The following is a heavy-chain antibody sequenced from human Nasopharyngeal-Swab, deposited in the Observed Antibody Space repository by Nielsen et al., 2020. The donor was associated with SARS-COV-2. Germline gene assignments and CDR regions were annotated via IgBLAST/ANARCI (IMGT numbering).Heavy chain of an antibody. J-gene: IGHJ3*02. CDR3: ARVLLRALGKFGEGYAFDI. CDR1: GFTFSSHS. Sequence: GGSLRLSCAASGFTFSSHSMNWVRQAPGKGLEWVSSISSSSSTYIYYADSVKGRFTISRDNAKNSLYLQMNSLRVEDTAVYYCARVLLRALGKFGEGYAFDIWGQGTMVTVSS. V-gene: IGHV3-21*01. CDR2: ISSSSSTYI. D-gene: IGHD3-10*01.